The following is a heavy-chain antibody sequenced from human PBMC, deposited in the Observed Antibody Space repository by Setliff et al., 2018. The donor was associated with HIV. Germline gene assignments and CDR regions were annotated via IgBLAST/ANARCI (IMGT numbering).Heavy chain of an antibody. Sequence: SETLSLTCTVSGGSISSSSYYWGWIRQPPGKGLEYIGSIYYSGSTYYNPSLKSRVTMSLDTSRNEVSLRLSSVTAADTATYFCARVRFNFDNVRCFDLWGPGTLVTVSS. D-gene: IGHD1-20*01. CDR2: IYYSGST. J-gene: IGHJ2*01. CDR1: GGSISSSSYY. CDR3: ARVRFNFDNVRCFDL. V-gene: IGHV4-39*07.